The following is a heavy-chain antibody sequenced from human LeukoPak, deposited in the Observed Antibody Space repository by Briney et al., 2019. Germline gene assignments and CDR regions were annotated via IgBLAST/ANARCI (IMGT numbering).Heavy chain of an antibody. CDR2: INHSGST. V-gene: IGHV4-39*07. J-gene: IGHJ4*02. D-gene: IGHD6-13*01. Sequence: SETLSLTCTVSSGSISTSNYYWSWIRQPPGKGLEWIGEINHSGSTNYNPSLKSRVTISVDTSKNQFSLKLSAVTAADTAVYYCASYEAAAGNGYWGQGTLVTVSS. CDR3: ASYEAAAGNGY. CDR1: SGSISTSNYY.